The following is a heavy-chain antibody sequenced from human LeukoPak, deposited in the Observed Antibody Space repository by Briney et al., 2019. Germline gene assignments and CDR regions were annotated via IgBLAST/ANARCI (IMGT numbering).Heavy chain of an antibody. Sequence: EASVKVSCKASGYTFTSYGITWVRQAPGQGLEWMGRIIHIFGTANYAQKLQGRVTITTDESTSTAYMELSSLRSEDTAVYYCAREEYYDSSGYYGAFDIWGQGTMVTVSS. CDR1: GYTFTSYG. CDR3: AREEYYDSSGYYGAFDI. CDR2: IIHIFGTA. J-gene: IGHJ3*02. D-gene: IGHD3-22*01. V-gene: IGHV1-69*05.